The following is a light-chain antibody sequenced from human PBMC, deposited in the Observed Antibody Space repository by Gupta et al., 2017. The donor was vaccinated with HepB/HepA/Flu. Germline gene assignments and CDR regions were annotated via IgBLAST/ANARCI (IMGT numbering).Light chain of an antibody. CDR1: SSNIGTDN. CDR3: VGWDDSLSGYV. Sequence: QPVLTQPPSASGTPGQRVTIPCSGSSSNIGTDNAYWYQQLPGTAPKLLIYNDNQRPSGVPGRFSGSKSGTTASLAISGLRSEDEADYYCVGWDDSLSGYVFGAGTKVTVL. V-gene: IGLV1-47*02. CDR2: NDN. J-gene: IGLJ1*01.